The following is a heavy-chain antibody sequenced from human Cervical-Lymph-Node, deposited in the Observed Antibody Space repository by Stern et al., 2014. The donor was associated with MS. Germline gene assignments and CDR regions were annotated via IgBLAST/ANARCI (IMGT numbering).Heavy chain of an antibody. CDR2: INTANGDT. V-gene: IGHV1-3*04. J-gene: IGHJ5*02. D-gene: IGHD6-13*01. CDR3: GRGQQSFDP. CDR1: GYTFTSYA. Sequence: QLVQSGAEVKKPGASVKVSCKASGYTFTSYAIHWVRQAPGQRLEWVGRINTANGDTYYSEQFQGRVTFTRDTSETTAYMELFSLTSEDTTVYYCGRGQQSFDPWGQGTLVTVSA.